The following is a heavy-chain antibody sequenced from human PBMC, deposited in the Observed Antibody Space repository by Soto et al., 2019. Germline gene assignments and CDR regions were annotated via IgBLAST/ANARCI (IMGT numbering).Heavy chain of an antibody. CDR3: AKLGFGGGDYYYGMDV. CDR1: GFTFDDYA. V-gene: IGHV3-9*01. CDR2: ISWNSGSI. J-gene: IGHJ6*02. Sequence: SLSLSCAASGFTFDDYAMHWVRQAPGKGLEWVSGISWNSGSIGYADSVKGRFTISRDNAKNSLYLQMNSLRAEDTALYYCAKLGFGGGDYYYGMDVWGQGTTVTAP. D-gene: IGHD3-10*01.